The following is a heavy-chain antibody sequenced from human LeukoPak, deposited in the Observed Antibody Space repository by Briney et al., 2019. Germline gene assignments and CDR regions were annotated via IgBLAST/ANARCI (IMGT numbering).Heavy chain of an antibody. CDR1: GFTFSRYA. CDR2: ISGSGGST. Sequence: PGGSLRLSCAASGFTFSRYAMSWVRQAPGKGLEWVSSISGSGGSTYYTGSVKGRFTISRDNSKNTLYLQMNSLRAEDTAVYYCAKDLRHYYYYMDVWGKGTTATVSS. J-gene: IGHJ6*03. V-gene: IGHV3-23*01. D-gene: IGHD3-3*01. CDR3: AKDLRHYYYYMDV.